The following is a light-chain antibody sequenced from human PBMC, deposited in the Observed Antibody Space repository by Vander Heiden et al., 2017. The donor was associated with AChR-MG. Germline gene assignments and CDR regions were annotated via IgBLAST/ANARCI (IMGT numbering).Light chain of an antibody. CDR2: GKN. Sequence: SAALTQYPAVSLAVGQTVRITSQGDSLSSYYASWYQQKPGQAPVLVIYGKNNRPSGIPDRFSGSSSGNTASLTITGAQAEDEADYYCNSRDSSGSHVVFGGGTKLTVL. CDR3: NSRDSSGSHVV. CDR1: SLSSYY. J-gene: IGLJ2*01. V-gene: IGLV3-19*01.